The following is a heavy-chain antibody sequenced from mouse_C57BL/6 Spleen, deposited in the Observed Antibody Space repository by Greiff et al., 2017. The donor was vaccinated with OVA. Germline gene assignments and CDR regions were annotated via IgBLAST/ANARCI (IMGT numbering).Heavy chain of an antibody. CDR1: GYTFTSYW. V-gene: IGHV1-72*01. J-gene: IGHJ1*03. CDR2: IDPNSGGT. Sequence: QVQLKQPGAELVKPGASVKLSCKASGYTFTSYWMHWVKQRPGRGLEWIGRIDPNSGGTKYNEKFKSKATLTVDKPSSTAYMQLSSLTSEDSAVYDCARRGTVGGYFDVWGTGTTVTVSS. CDR3: ARRGTVGGYFDV.